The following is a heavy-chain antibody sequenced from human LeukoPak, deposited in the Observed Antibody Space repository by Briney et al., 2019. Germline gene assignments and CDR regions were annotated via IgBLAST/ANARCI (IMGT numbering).Heavy chain of an antibody. J-gene: IGHJ4*02. CDR3: APRVVGSAPFDY. Sequence: GGSLRLSCAASGFPFSNYSMNWVRQAPGKGLEWVSSITGSSRFRYYADSVKGRFTISRDNSKNTLYLQMNNLRAEDTAVYYCAPRVVGSAPFDYWGQGTLVTVSS. CDR1: GFPFSNYS. D-gene: IGHD2-15*01. CDR2: ITGSSRFR. V-gene: IGHV3-21*04.